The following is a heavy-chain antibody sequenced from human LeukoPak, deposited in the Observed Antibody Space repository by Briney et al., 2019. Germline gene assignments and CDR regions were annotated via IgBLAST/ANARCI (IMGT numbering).Heavy chain of an antibody. J-gene: IGHJ4*02. Sequence: GGSLRLSCAASGFTFSSYALSWVRQAPGKGLEWVSAISGSGGSTYYADSVKGRFTISRDNPKNTLYLQMNSLRAEDTAVYYCVKDRREYSSSWFFDYWGQGTLVTVSS. CDR2: ISGSGGST. CDR3: VKDRREYSSSWFFDY. CDR1: GFTFSSYA. D-gene: IGHD6-6*01. V-gene: IGHV3-23*01.